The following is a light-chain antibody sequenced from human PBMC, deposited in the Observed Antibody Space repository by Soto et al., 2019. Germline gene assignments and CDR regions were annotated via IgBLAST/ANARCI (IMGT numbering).Light chain of an antibody. J-gene: IGKJ5*01. CDR2: RAS. CDR1: QTIRVS. Sequence: DIQMTQSPSSLSAPVGDSVNITCRASQTIRVSLNWYHKKPWKAPQLLIFRASTLENGVPPRFSGGGSGTDFTLSINVLQPEDLATYYCQQSYSHLLTFGQGTRLEIE. V-gene: IGKV1-39*01. CDR3: QQSYSHLLT.